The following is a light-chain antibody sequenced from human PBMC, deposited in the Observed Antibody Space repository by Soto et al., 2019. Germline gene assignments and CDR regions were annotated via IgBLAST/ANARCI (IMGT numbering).Light chain of an antibody. CDR1: QSISSW. CDR2: DVS. CDR3: QQYNSYLFT. V-gene: IGKV1-5*01. Sequence: DIQMTQSPSTLSASVGDRVTITCRAGQSISSWLAWYQQKPGTAPKLLIYDVSSLESGVPSRFSASGSGTEFALTISSLQPDDFAPYYCQQYNSYLFTFGPGTKVDLK. J-gene: IGKJ3*01.